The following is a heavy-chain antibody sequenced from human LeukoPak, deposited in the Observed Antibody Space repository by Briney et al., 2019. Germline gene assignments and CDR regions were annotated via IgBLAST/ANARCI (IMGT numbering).Heavy chain of an antibody. CDR3: ARDGIERFTVLDY. D-gene: IGHD3-3*01. J-gene: IGHJ4*02. CDR1: TFMLPNTW. Sequence: PGCALRLSCAHSTFMLPNTWMAWVREAPGKGLEREPMINGDASHKIYLDSVKGRFSISRDNARRSVYMQMNSLRAEDTAVYDCARDGIERFTVLDYWGQGTVVTVSS. V-gene: IGHV3-7*01. CDR2: INGDASHK.